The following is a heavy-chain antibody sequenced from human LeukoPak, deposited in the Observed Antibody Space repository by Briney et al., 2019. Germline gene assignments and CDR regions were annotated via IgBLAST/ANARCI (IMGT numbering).Heavy chain of an antibody. D-gene: IGHD2-15*01. CDR1: GGSISSSSYY. CDR2: INHSGST. V-gene: IGHV4-39*07. CDR3: ARGLGLCSGGSCYFDY. J-gene: IGHJ4*02. Sequence: SETLSLTCTVSGGSISSSSYYWGWIRQPPGKGLEWIGEINHSGSTNYNPSLKSRVTISVDTSKNQFSLKLSSVTAADTAVYYCARGLGLCSGGSCYFDYWGQGTLVTVSS.